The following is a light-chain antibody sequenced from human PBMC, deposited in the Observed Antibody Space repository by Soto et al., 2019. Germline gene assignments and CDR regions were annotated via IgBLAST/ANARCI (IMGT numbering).Light chain of an antibody. CDR2: DVS. CDR3: SSYTTSNTRQIV. Sequence: QSVLTQLASVSGSPGQSITISCTGTSSDVVGYNYVSWYQHHPGKAPKLSIYDVSNRPSGISNRFSGSKSDNTASLTISGLQPEDEADYYCSSYTTSNTRQIVFGTGTKVTVL. V-gene: IGLV2-14*03. J-gene: IGLJ1*01. CDR1: SSDVVGYNY.